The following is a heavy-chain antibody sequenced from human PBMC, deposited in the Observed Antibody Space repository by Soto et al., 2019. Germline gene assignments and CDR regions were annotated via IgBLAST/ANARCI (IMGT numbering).Heavy chain of an antibody. CDR3: AKSTSGYGGASDF. Sequence: QVQLVESGGGVVQPGRSLTLSCEVSGFTLSNSGIHWVRQAPDKGLEWVATIAYEGKQKNCADSAKGRFTISRDISKSTVYLQMNSLRREDTATYYCAKSTSGYGGASDFWGQGTVVTVSS. J-gene: IGHJ4*02. D-gene: IGHD4-17*01. V-gene: IGHV3-30*18. CDR2: IAYEGKQK. CDR1: GFTLSNSG.